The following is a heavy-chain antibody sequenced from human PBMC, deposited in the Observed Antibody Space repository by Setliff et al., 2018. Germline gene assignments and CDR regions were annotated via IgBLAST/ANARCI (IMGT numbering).Heavy chain of an antibody. CDR1: GGSISTNTYF. D-gene: IGHD3-10*01. Sequence: PSETLSLTCTVSGGSISTNTYFWGWIRQSPGKGLEWIGNTYYSGDAYYNPSLKSRVTISVDTSRNQFSLKLSSVTAADTAVYYCARHVGSRSRGYNYYYYYMGVWGKGTTVTVSS. CDR3: ARHVGSRSRGYNYYYYYMGV. CDR2: TYYSGDA. V-gene: IGHV4-39*01. J-gene: IGHJ6*03.